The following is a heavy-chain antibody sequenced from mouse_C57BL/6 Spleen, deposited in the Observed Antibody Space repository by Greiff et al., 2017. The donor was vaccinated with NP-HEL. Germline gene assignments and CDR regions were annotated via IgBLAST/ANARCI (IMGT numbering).Heavy chain of an antibody. CDR3: AMEITDWYFDV. CDR1: GYTFTSYW. J-gene: IGHJ1*03. V-gene: IGHV1-52*01. D-gene: IGHD1-1*01. CDR2: IDPSDSET. Sequence: QVQLQQPGAELVRPGSSVKLSCKASGYTFTSYWMHWVKQRPIQGLEWIGNIDPSDSETHYNQKFKDKATLTVDKYSSTAYMQLSSLTSEDSAVYYCAMEITDWYFDVWGTGTTVTVSS.